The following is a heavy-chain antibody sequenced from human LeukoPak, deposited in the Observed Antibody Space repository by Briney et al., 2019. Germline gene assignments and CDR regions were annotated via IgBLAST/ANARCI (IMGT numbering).Heavy chain of an antibody. V-gene: IGHV4-34*01. CDR1: GGSFSGYY. D-gene: IGHD1-26*01. Sequence: PSETLSLTCAVYGGSFSGYYWSWIRQPPGKGLEWIGEINHSGSTNYNPFLKSRVTISVDTSKNQFSLKLSSVTAADTAVYYCAREAVGATNWFDPWGQGTLVTVSS. J-gene: IGHJ5*02. CDR3: AREAVGATNWFDP. CDR2: INHSGST.